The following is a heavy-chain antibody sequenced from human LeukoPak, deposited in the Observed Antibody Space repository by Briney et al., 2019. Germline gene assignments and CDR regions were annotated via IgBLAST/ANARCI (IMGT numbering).Heavy chain of an antibody. CDR1: GFTFSDYY. CDR3: ARNRGYYYYYMDV. V-gene: IGHV3-11*01. CDR2: ISSSGSTI. J-gene: IGHJ6*03. Sequence: PGGSLRLSCAASGFTFSDYYMSWIRQAPGKWLEWVSYISSSGSTIYYADSVKGRFTISRDNAKNSLYLQMNSLRAEDTAVYYCARNRGYYYYYMDVWAKGTTVTVSS.